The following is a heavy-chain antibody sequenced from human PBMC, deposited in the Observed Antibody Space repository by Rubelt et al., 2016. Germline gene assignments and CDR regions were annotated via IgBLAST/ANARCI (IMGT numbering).Heavy chain of an antibody. Sequence: QGLEWMGWISAYNGNTNYAQKLQGRVTMTTDTSTSTAYMELRSLRSDDTAVYYCAREGTIFGVVDYYYYGMDVWGQGTTVTVSS. V-gene: IGHV1-18*01. CDR3: AREGTIFGVVDYYYYGMDV. CDR2: ISAYNGNT. D-gene: IGHD3-3*01. J-gene: IGHJ6*02.